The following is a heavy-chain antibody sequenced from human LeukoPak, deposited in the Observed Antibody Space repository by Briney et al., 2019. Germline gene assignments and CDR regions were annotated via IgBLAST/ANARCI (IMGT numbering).Heavy chain of an antibody. V-gene: IGHV4-4*07. J-gene: IGHJ6*03. CDR2: IFTSGST. CDR3: AREGSGSYLGFYYYMDV. Sequence: PSETLSLTCTVSGGSISSYYWSWIRQPPGKGLEWIGRIFTSGSTNYNPSLKSRVTISADKSKKQFSLKLSSVTAADTAVYYCAREGSGSYLGFYYYMDVWGKGTTVTVSS. D-gene: IGHD3-10*01. CDR1: GGSISSYY.